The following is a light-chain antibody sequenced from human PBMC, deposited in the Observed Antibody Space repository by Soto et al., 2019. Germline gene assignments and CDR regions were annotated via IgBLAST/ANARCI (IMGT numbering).Light chain of an antibody. CDR1: QTGNNNY. CDR3: HQHGGSPET. V-gene: IGKV3-20*01. Sequence: EIVLTQAPDTPSLSPGERATLACRASQTGNNNYVAWYQQKPGHAPMLLILRASNNATVIADRFSGRGSGAEFILTLRGLEPEDSRIYHCHQHGGSPETFEQGTKV. J-gene: IGKJ1*01. CDR2: RAS.